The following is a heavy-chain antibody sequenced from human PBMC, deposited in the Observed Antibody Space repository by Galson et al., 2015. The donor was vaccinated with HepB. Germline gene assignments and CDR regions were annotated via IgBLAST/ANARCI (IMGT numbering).Heavy chain of an antibody. V-gene: IGHV3-23*01. CDR1: GFTFSSYA. CDR2: ITGSGAST. J-gene: IGHJ4*02. D-gene: IGHD6-13*01. Sequence: SLRLSCAASGFTFSSYAVSWVRQAPGKGLEWVSTITGSGASTFYADSVKGRFTVSRDNSKNTLYLQMNSLRAEDTAVYYCANIAAGGIAAAGTKRRFDYWGQGTLVTVSS. CDR3: ANIAAGGIAAAGTKRRFDY.